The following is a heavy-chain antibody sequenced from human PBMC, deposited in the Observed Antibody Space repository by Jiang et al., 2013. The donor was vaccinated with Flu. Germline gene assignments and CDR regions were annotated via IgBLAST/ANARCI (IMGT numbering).Heavy chain of an antibody. CDR2: ISGSGAST. D-gene: IGHD5-18*01. V-gene: IGHV3-23*01. Sequence: QLLESGGGLVQPGGSLRLSCAASGFTFSSYAMAWVRQAPGKGLEWVSAISGSGASTYYTDSVKGRFTISRDNSKNTLYLQMNSLRGEDTAIYYCAQRRGYSDGPLDYWGQGTLVTVSS. J-gene: IGHJ4*02. CDR1: GFTFSSYA. CDR3: AQRRGYSDGPLDY.